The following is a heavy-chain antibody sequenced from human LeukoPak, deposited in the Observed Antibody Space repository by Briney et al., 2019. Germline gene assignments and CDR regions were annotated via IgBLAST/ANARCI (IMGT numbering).Heavy chain of an antibody. D-gene: IGHD3-10*01. Sequence: SETLSLTCTVSGGSISIYYWSWIRQPPGKGLEWIGYIYYSGSTNYNPSLKSRVTISVDTSKNQFSLKLSSVTAADTAVYYCARAKRYYGSGSYWLYGMDVWGQGTTVTVSS. CDR3: ARAKRYYGSGSYWLYGMDV. V-gene: IGHV4-59*01. CDR1: GGSISIYY. CDR2: IYYSGST. J-gene: IGHJ6*02.